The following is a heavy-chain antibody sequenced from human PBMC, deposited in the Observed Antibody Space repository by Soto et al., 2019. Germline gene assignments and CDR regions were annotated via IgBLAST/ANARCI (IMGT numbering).Heavy chain of an antibody. CDR1: GYTFTGYY. V-gene: IGHV1-2*04. CDR2: INPNSGGT. J-gene: IGHJ6*02. Sequence: GASVKVSCKASGYTFTGYYMHWVRQAPGQGLEWMGWINPNSGGTNYAQKFQGWVTMTRDTSISTAYMELSRLRSDDTAVYYCARDHSGYSSSWLRTHRNYYYYGMDVWGQGTTVTVSS. D-gene: IGHD6-13*01. CDR3: ARDHSGYSSSWLRTHRNYYYYGMDV.